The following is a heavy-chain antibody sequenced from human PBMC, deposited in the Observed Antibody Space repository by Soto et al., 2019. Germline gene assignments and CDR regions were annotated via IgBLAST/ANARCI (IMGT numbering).Heavy chain of an antibody. CDR3: AREEDRGDAFDI. J-gene: IGHJ3*02. V-gene: IGHV1-69*06. CDR1: GGTFSSYA. CDR2: IIPIFGTA. Sequence: QVQLVQSGAEVKKPGSSVKVSCKASGGTFSSYAISWVRQAPGQGREWMGGIIPIFGTANYAQKFQGRVTITADKPTSTAYMELSSLRSEDTAVYYCAREEDRGDAFDIWGQGTMVTVSS.